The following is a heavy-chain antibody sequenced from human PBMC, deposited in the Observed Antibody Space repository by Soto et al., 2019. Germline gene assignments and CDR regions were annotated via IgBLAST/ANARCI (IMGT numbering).Heavy chain of an antibody. CDR3: ARQDCSSTSCYRFRPWFDP. D-gene: IGHD2-2*01. CDR2: IYPGDSDT. J-gene: IGHJ5*02. CDR1: GYIFTSYW. Sequence: GESLKISCNGSGYIFTSYWIGWVRQMPGKGLEWMGIIYPGDSDTRYSPSFQGQVTISADKSISTAYLQWSSLKASDTAMYYCARQDCSSTSCYRFRPWFDPWGQGTLVTVSS. V-gene: IGHV5-51*01.